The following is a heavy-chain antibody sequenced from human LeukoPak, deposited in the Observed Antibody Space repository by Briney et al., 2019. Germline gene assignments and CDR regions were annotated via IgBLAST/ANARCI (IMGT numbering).Heavy chain of an antibody. J-gene: IGHJ4*02. CDR3: ARDRGVPAASFDY. D-gene: IGHD2-2*01. Sequence: ASVKVSCKASGYTFTGYYMHWVRQAPGHGLEWMGWINPNSGGTNYAQKFQGRVTMTRDTSISTAYMELSRLRSDDTAVYYCARDRGVPAASFDYWGQGTLVTVSS. CDR2: INPNSGGT. V-gene: IGHV1-2*02. CDR1: GYTFTGYY.